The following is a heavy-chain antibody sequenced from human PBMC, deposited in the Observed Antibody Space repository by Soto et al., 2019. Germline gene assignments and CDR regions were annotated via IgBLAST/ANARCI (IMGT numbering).Heavy chain of an antibody. V-gene: IGHV3-74*01. D-gene: IGHD2-15*01. CDR2: INSDGSST. CDR1: EFTFSSYW. Sequence: GGSLSLPCPPSEFTFSSYWMHWVRQAPGKGLVWVSRINSDGSSTSYADSVKGRFTISRDNAKNTLYLQMNSLRAEDTAVYYCVRTSLVVAAATREDYWGQGTLVTVSS. CDR3: VRTSLVVAAATREDY. J-gene: IGHJ4*02.